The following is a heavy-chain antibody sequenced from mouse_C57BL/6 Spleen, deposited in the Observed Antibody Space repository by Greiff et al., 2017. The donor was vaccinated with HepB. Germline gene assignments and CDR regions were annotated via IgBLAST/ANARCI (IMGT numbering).Heavy chain of an antibody. J-gene: IGHJ3*01. CDR2: IYPGSGST. Sequence: QVQLQQPGAELVKPGASVKMSCKASGYTFTSYWITWVKQRPGQGLEWIGDIYPGSGSTNYNEKFKSKATLTVDTSSSTAYMQLSSLTSEDSAVYYCARMPYYSNYVWFAYWGQGTLVTVSA. CDR3: ARMPYYSNYVWFAY. D-gene: IGHD2-5*01. CDR1: GYTFTSYW. V-gene: IGHV1-55*01.